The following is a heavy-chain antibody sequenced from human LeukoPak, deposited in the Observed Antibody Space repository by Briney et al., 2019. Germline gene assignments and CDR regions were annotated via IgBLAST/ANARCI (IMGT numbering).Heavy chain of an antibody. CDR1: GYTFTSYA. CDR3: ARARWTSTTTTYYLDH. D-gene: IGHD4-17*01. J-gene: IGHJ4*02. CDR2: IDAGNVKT. Sequence: GASVKVSCKASGYTFTSYAIHWVRQAPEQRLEWMGWIDAGNVKTKYSQNFQGRVTITRDTSATTAYMDLSSLRSEDTAVHSCARARWTSTTTTYYLDHWGQGTLVTVSS. V-gene: IGHV1-3*01.